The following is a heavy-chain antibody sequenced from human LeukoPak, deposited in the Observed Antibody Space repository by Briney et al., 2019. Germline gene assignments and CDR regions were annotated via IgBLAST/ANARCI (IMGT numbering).Heavy chain of an antibody. V-gene: IGHV4-59*01. D-gene: IGHD3-10*01. CDR2: IYYSGST. CDR1: GGSISSYY. J-gene: IGHJ4*02. Sequence: PSETLSLTCTVSGGSISSYYWSWIRQPPGKGLEWTGYIYYSGSTNYNPSLKSRVTISVDTSKNQFSLKLSSVTAADTAVYHCARDSSGRYGSGSYYTFDYWGQGTLVTVSS. CDR3: ARDSSGRYGSGSYYTFDY.